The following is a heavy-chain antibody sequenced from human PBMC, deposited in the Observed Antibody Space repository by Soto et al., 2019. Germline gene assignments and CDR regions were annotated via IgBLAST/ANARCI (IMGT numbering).Heavy chain of an antibody. J-gene: IGHJ6*02. V-gene: IGHV3-30*18. CDR3: AKDPDTAMVGSYYYYGMDV. CDR2: ISYDGSNK. Sequence: LRLSCAASGFTFSSYGMHWVRQAPGKGLEWVAVISYDGSNKYYADSVKGRFTISRDNSKNTLYLQMNSLRAEDTAVYYCAKDPDTAMVGSYYYYGMDVWGQGTTVTVSS. D-gene: IGHD5-18*01. CDR1: GFTFSSYG.